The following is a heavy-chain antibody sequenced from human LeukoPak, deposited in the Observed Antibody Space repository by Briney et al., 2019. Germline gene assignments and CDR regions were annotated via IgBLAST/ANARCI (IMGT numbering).Heavy chain of an antibody. CDR1: GFTFSSYA. CDR2: ISSNGGST. Sequence: GGSLRLSCAASGFTFSSYAMHWVRQAPGKGLEYVSAISSNGGSTYYANSVKGRFTISRDNSKNTLYLQMGSLRAEDMAVYYCAKGWGPAAHPFADYYYMDVWGKGITVTVSS. CDR3: AKGWGPAAHPFADYYYMDV. J-gene: IGHJ6*03. V-gene: IGHV3-64*01. D-gene: IGHD2-2*01.